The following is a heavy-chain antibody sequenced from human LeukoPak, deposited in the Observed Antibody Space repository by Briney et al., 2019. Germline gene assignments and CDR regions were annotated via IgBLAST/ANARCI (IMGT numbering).Heavy chain of an antibody. D-gene: IGHD1-26*01. V-gene: IGHV3-74*01. J-gene: IGHJ5*02. CDR3: ARDGISGSYR. Sequence: GGSLRLSCAASGFTFSSYWMHWVRQAPGKGPVWVSRINSDGSSTSYADSVKGRFTISRDNAKNTLYLQMNSLRAEDTAVYYCARDGISGSYRWGQGTLVTVSS. CDR2: INSDGSST. CDR1: GFTFSSYW.